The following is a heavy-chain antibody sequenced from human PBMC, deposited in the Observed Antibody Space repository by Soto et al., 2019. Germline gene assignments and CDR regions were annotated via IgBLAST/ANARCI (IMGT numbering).Heavy chain of an antibody. CDR3: AKGPTTYYYDITLNWFDP. CDR2: ITTSSSTI. V-gene: IGHV3-48*01. D-gene: IGHD3-22*01. J-gene: IGHJ5*02. CDR1: GFTFSTYS. Sequence: PGGSLRLSCTASGFTFSTYSMNWVRQAPGKGLEWVSFITTSSSTIYYADSVKGRFTISRDNAKNSLYLQMNSLRAEDTAVYYCAKGPTTYYYDITLNWFDPWGQGTLVTVSS.